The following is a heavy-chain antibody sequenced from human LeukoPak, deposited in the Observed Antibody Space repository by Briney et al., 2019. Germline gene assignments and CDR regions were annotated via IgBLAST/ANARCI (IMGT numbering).Heavy chain of an antibody. J-gene: IGHJ6*03. V-gene: IGHV3-7*01. CDR1: GFTFDDYG. Sequence: GGSLRLSCAASGFTFDDYGLSWVRQAPGKGLEWVANIKQDGSEKYYVGSVKGRFTISRDNAKNSLYLQMNSLRAEDTAVYYCARVQRGYSYNPLGYYYYYMDVWGKGTTVTVSS. CDR3: ARVQRGYSYNPLGYYYYYMDV. CDR2: IKQDGSEK. D-gene: IGHD5-18*01.